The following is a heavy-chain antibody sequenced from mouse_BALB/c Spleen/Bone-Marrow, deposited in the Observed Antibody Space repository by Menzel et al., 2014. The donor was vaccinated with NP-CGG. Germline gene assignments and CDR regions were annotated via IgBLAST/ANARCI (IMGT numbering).Heavy chain of an antibody. V-gene: IGHV1-39*01. CDR2: IDPSYGGI. CDR3: AISIEYRPLDY. Sequence: EVQLQQSGPELEKPGASVKISCKASGYSFTGYNMNWAKQNNGKSLEWIGNIDPSYGGISYNQKFKGKATLTVDKSSNTAYMQLKSLTSEDSAVYYCAISIEYRPLDYWGQGTLVTVSA. CDR1: GYSFTGYN. D-gene: IGHD2-14*01. J-gene: IGHJ3*01.